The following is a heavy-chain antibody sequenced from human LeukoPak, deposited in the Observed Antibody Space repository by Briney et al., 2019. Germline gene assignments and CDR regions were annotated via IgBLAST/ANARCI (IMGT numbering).Heavy chain of an antibody. CDR3: ARDLAMVRGVIMRVGMDV. CDR1: GYTFTSYG. D-gene: IGHD3-10*01. CDR2: ISAYNGNT. J-gene: IGHJ6*02. Sequence: ASVKVSCKASGYTFTSYGISWVRQAPGRGLEWMGWISAYNGNTNYAQKLQGRVTMTTDTSTSTAYMELRSLRSDDTAVYYCARDLAMVRGVIMRVGMDVWGQGTTVTVSS. V-gene: IGHV1-18*01.